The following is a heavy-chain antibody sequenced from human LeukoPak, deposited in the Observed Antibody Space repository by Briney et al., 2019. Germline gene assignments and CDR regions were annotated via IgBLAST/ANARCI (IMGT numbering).Heavy chain of an antibody. CDR3: ARELFGRGIVVAGSDY. Sequence: ASVKVSCKASGGTFSSYAISWVRQAPGQGLEWMGRITPIFGTANYAQKFQGRVTITTDESTSTAYMELSSLRSEDTAVYYCARELFGRGIVVAGSDYWGQGTLVTVSS. CDR2: ITPIFGTA. J-gene: IGHJ4*02. CDR1: GGTFSSYA. V-gene: IGHV1-69*05. D-gene: IGHD3-22*01.